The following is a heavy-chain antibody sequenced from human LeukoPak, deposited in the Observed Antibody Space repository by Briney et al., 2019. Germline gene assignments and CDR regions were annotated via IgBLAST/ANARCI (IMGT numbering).Heavy chain of an antibody. Sequence: PGGSLRLSCAASGFTFSSYAMSWVRQAPGKGLEWVSFIYSGDTTYYADSVKGRFTISRDSSKNTLYLQMNSLRVEDTAVYYCARDGGSGSPHLSYSYYGMDVWGQGTTVTVSS. CDR2: IYSGDTT. CDR3: ARDGGSGSPHLSYSYYGMDV. CDR1: GFTFSSYA. V-gene: IGHV3-53*01. D-gene: IGHD3-10*01. J-gene: IGHJ6*02.